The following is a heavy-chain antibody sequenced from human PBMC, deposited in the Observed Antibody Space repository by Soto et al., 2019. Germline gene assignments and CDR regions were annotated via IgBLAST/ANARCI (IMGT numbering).Heavy chain of an antibody. J-gene: IGHJ6*02. CDR1: GFTFSSYE. CDR2: ISSSGSTI. V-gene: IGHV3-48*03. Sequence: PGGSLRLSCAASGFTFSSYEMNWVRQAPGKGLEWVSYISSSGSTIYYADSVKGRFTISRDDAKNSLYLQMNSLRAEDTAVHYCARGCWYGACRYCSGGSCPPPNSKGDYYYGMDVWGQGTTVTVSS. CDR3: ARGCWYGACRYCSGGSCPPPNSKGDYYYGMDV. D-gene: IGHD2-15*01.